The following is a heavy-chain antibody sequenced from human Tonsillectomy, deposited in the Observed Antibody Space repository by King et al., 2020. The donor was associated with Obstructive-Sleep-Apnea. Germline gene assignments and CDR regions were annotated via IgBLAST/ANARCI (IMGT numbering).Heavy chain of an antibody. D-gene: IGHD3-3*01. CDR3: AKDRGLTIFGVANYYYYGIDV. J-gene: IGHJ6*02. CDR2: ISYDGSNK. V-gene: IGHV3-30*18. CDR1: GFTFSNYG. Sequence: VQLVESGGGVVQPGRSLRLSCAASGFTFSNYGMHWVRQAPGKGLEWVAVISYDGSNKYYADSVKGRFTISRDNSKNTLYLQMNSLRAEDTAVYYCAKDRGLTIFGVANYYYYGIDVWGQGTTVTVSS.